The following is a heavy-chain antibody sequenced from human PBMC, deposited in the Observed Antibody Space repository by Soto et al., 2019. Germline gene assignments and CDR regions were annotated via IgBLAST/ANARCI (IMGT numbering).Heavy chain of an antibody. CDR3: AKNRGSRAWYSNFDS. D-gene: IGHD6-19*01. CDR1: GFSFSTWA. V-gene: IGHV3-23*01. Sequence: PGGSRRLACAACGFSFSTWAMAWVRQAPGKGLEWVSGVSGSGGSTHYADSVKGRFTISRDNSKNTLYLQMNSLRAEDTAIYYCAKNRGSRAWYSNFDSWGQGTLVTVSS. CDR2: VSGSGGST. J-gene: IGHJ4*02.